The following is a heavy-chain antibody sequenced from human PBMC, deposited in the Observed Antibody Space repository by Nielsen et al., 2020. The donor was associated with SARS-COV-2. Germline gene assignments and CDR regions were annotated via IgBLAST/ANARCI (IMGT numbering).Heavy chain of an antibody. D-gene: IGHD3-22*01. V-gene: IGHV4-31*03. Sequence: SETLSLTCTVSGGSISSGGYYWSWIRQHPGKGLEWIGYIYYSGSTYYNPSLKSRVTISVDTSKNQFSLKLSSVTAADTAVYYCARVFIKRVVVTRSYYYYGMDVWGQGTTVTVSS. CDR3: ARVFIKRVVVTRSYYYYGMDV. CDR1: GGSISSGGYY. CDR2: IYYSGST. J-gene: IGHJ6*02.